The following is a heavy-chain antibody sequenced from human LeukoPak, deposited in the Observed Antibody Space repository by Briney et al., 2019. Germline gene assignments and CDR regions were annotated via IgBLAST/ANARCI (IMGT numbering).Heavy chain of an antibody. Sequence: SETLSLTCAVYGGSFSGYYWSWIRQPPGKGLEWIGEINHSGSTNYNPSLKSRVTISVDTSKNQFSLKRSSVTAADTAVYYCASELPYYGGLDYWGQGTLVTVSS. CDR3: ASELPYYGGLDY. V-gene: IGHV4-34*01. D-gene: IGHD4-23*01. CDR1: GGSFSGYY. CDR2: INHSGST. J-gene: IGHJ4*02.